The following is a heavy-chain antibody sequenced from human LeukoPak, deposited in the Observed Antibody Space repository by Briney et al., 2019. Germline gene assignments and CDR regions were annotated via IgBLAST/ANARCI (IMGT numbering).Heavy chain of an antibody. CDR3: ARDRIVGATRGPGGDY. D-gene: IGHD1-26*01. V-gene: IGHV1-69*04. CDR2: IIPILGIA. Sequence: SVKVSCKASEYTFTDYYIHWVRQAPGQGLEWMGRIIPILGIANYAQKFQGRVTITADKSTSTAYMELSSLRSEDTAVYYCARDRIVGATRGPGGDYWGQGTLVTVSS. CDR1: EYTFTDYY. J-gene: IGHJ4*02.